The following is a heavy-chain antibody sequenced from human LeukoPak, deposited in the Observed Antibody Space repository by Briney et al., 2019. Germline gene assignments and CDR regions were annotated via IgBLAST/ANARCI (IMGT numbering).Heavy chain of an antibody. V-gene: IGHV3-74*01. CDR1: GFTFSSYW. D-gene: IGHD1-14*01. J-gene: IGHJ3*01. Sequence: GGSLRLSCAASGFTFSSYWMHWVRQAPGKGLVWVSRINSDGSRTSYADSVKGRFTISRDNAKNTLYMQMNSLRAEGTAVYYCARVSTSGSGNVITRAFDVWGQGTVVTVSS. CDR3: ARVSTSGSGNVITRAFDV. CDR2: INSDGSRT.